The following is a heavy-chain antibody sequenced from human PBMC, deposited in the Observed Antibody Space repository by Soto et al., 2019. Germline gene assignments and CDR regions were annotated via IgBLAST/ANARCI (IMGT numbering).Heavy chain of an antibody. CDR1: GITISNYP. D-gene: IGHD3-22*01. CDR3: VKDDGGYPSTAPH. V-gene: IGHV3-23*01. J-gene: IGHJ4*02. Sequence: EVQLLESGGGLVQPGGSLRLSCAASGITISNYPMSWVRQAPGKGLDWVSGISGSGDRTYYADSAKGRFTISKDISRNSLSLKRDSRGVEDTAVYFCVKDDGGYPSTAPHWGQGTPVTVSS. CDR2: ISGSGDRT.